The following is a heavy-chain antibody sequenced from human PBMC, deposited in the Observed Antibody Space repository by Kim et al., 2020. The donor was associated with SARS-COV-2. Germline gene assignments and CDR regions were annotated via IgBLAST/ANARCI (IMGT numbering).Heavy chain of an antibody. D-gene: IGHD3-9*01. J-gene: IGHJ6*02. Sequence: GGSLRLSCAASGFTFSSSWMHWVCQAPEKGLEWVADIKCDGSEKYYVDSVKGRLTISRDNAKNSLYLQVNSLRAEDMTVHYCVRGSLRYFDWVRGVIYYYYGMDVWGQGTTVTVSS. V-gene: IGHV3-7*03. CDR3: VRGSLRYFDWVRGVIYYYYGMDV. CDR1: GFTFSSSW. CDR2: IKCDGSEK.